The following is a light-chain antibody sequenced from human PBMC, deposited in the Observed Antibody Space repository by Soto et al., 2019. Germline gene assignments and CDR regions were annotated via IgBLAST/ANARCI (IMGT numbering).Light chain of an antibody. V-gene: IGLV2-23*02. CDR3: CSYARSSTVV. CDR2: DVS. J-gene: IGLJ2*01. Sequence: QSALTQPASVSGSPGQSITISCTGTSSDVGSYNLVSWYQQHPGNAPKLMIYDVSKRPLGVSNRFSGSKSGNTASLTISGLQAEDEADYYCCSYARSSTVVFGGGTKLTVL. CDR1: SSDVGSYNL.